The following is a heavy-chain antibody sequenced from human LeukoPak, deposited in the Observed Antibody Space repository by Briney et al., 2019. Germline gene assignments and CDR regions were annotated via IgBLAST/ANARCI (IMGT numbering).Heavy chain of an antibody. Sequence: GSLRLSCAASGFTFRNYWMSWVRQAPGKGLEWVANIKQDGSEKYSVDSVKGRFTISRDNAKNSLYLELNSLRAEDTAVYYCARVLDFWSGYYAASIYYYYMDVWGKGTTVIVSS. CDR1: GFTFRNYW. D-gene: IGHD3-3*01. V-gene: IGHV3-7*01. J-gene: IGHJ6*03. CDR3: ARVLDFWSGYYAASIYYYYMDV. CDR2: IKQDGSEK.